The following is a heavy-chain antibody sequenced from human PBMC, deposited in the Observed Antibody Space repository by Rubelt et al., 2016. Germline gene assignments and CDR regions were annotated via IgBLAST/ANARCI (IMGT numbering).Heavy chain of an antibody. J-gene: IGHJ4*02. CDR2: ISGSGLTT. Sequence: GKGLEWVSDISGSGLTTYYADSVKGRFTISRDNSKNTLYLQMNSLRAEDTAVYYCARSKALVIDFDYWGQGTLVTVSS. D-gene: IGHD3-10*01. V-gene: IGHV3-23*01. CDR3: ARSKALVIDFDY.